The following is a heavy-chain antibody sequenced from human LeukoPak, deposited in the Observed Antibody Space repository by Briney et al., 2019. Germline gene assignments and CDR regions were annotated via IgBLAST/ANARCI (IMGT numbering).Heavy chain of an antibody. J-gene: IGHJ5*02. V-gene: IGHV1-46*01. CDR1: GYIFTNYF. CDR2: INPSGVST. Sequence: ASVRVSCKASGYIFTNYFMHWVRQAPGQGLEWMGIINPSGVSTNYAQKFQGRVTLTRDMSTNTDYMELRSLKSEDTAVYYCARDNSVGDIAWWFDPWGQGTLVTVSS. CDR3: ARDNSVGDIAWWFDP. D-gene: IGHD3-10*01.